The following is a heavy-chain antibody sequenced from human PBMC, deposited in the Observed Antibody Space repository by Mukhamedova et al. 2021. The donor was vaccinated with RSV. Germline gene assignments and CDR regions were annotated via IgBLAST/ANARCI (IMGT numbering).Heavy chain of an antibody. V-gene: IGHV1-46*01. J-gene: IGHJ4*02. CDR2: INPSGGST. Sequence: MVIINPSGGSTSYAQKFQGRVTMTRDTSTSTVYMELSSLRSEDTAVYYCARDRHSSSWYPYFDYWGQGTLVTVSS. D-gene: IGHD6-13*01. CDR3: ARDRHSSSWYPYFDY.